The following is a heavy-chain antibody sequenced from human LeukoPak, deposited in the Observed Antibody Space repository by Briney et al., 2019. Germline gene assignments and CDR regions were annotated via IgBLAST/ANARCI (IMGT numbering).Heavy chain of an antibody. CDR2: INPSGGST. V-gene: IGHV1-46*01. CDR1: GYNFISYY. CDR3: AREDVVLVDAVRYYYYGMDV. D-gene: IGHD2-8*01. Sequence: ASAKVSCKASGYNFISYYMHWVRQAPGQGLEWMGIINPSGGSTSYAQKFQDRVTMTRDTSTSTVYMELSSLKSEDAAVYYCAREDVVLVDAVRYYYYGMDVWGQGTTVTVSS. J-gene: IGHJ6*02.